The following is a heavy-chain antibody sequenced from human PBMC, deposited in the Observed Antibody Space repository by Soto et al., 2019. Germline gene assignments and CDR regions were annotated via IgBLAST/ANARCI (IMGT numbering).Heavy chain of an antibody. CDR2: VSTNNGNT. CDR1: GYTFGYYN. V-gene: IGHV1-18*01. Sequence: QGQLVQSAAEMKKPGSSVKVSCKASGYTFGYYNIVWVRQAPGQGLEWMGRVSTNNGNTNYAQRFQGRVTMTADTPTRTASVELRSLPPAAPAVYYCAKLAGGRGYFDFWGQGTWGTASS. CDR3: AKLAGGRGYFDF. J-gene: IGHJ4*02. D-gene: IGHD1-26*01.